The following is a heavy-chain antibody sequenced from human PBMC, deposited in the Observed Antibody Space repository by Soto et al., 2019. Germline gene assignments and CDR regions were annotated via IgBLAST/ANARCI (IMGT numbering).Heavy chain of an antibody. D-gene: IGHD3-22*01. CDR2: INPNSGGT. Sequence: ASVKVSCKASGYTFTGYYMHWVRQAPGQGLEWMGWINPNSGGTNYAQKFQGRVTMTRDTSISTAYMELSRLRSDDTAVYYCARGWGVPYYYDSSGSSDAFDIWGQGTMVTVS. CDR1: GYTFTGYY. V-gene: IGHV1-2*02. J-gene: IGHJ3*02. CDR3: ARGWGVPYYYDSSGSSDAFDI.